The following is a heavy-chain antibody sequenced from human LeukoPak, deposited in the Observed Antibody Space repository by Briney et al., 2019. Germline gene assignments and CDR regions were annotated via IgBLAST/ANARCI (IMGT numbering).Heavy chain of an antibody. CDR2: ISYDGSNK. CDR3: AKDTYFYPGYDSSGYYFPFSFDY. CDR1: GFTFSSYG. Sequence: PGRSLRLSCAASGFTFSSYGMHWVRQAPGKGLEWVAVISYDGSNKYYADSVKGRFTISRDNSTTPLYLQMNSLRAEDTAVYYCAKDTYFYPGYDSSGYYFPFSFDYWGQGTLVTVSS. D-gene: IGHD3-22*01. V-gene: IGHV3-30*18. J-gene: IGHJ4*02.